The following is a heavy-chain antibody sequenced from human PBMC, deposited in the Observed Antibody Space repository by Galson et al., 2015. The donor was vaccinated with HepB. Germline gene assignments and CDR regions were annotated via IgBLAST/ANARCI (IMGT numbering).Heavy chain of an antibody. CDR1: GYSFTSYW. CDR2: IYPGDSDT. D-gene: IGHD2-21*02. CDR3: ARRSAYCGGDCSDVYFQH. J-gene: IGHJ1*01. V-gene: IGHV5-51*01. Sequence: QSGAEVKKPGESLKISCKGSGYSFTSYWIGWVRQMPGKGLEWMGIIYPGDSDTRYSPSFQGQVTISADKSISTAYLQRSSLKASDTAMYYCARRSAYCGGDCSDVYFQHWGQGTLVTVSS.